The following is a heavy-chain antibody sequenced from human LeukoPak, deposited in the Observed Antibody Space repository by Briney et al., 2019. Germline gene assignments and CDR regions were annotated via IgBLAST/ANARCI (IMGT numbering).Heavy chain of an antibody. CDR2: ISSSSSYI. CDR1: GFAFSSYS. Sequence: GGSLRLSCAASGFAFSSYSMNWVRQAPGKGLEWVSSISSSSSYIYYADSVKGRFTISRDNAKNSLYLQMNSLRAEDTAVYYCARDRYYDFWSGSPFDYWGQGTLVTVSS. V-gene: IGHV3-21*01. CDR3: ARDRYYDFWSGSPFDY. J-gene: IGHJ4*02. D-gene: IGHD3-3*01.